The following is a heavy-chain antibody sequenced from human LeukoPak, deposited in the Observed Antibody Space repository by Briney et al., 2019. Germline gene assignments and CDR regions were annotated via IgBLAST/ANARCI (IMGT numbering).Heavy chain of an antibody. Sequence: TASETLSLTCTLSGGSISSSSYYWGWIRQPPEKGLEWLGSIYYSGSTYYNPSLKSRVTISVDTSKNQFSLKLSSVTAADTAVYYCARSPRRVLSSLINWFDPWGQGTLVTVSS. CDR3: ARSPRRVLSSLINWFDP. CDR1: GGSISSSSYY. J-gene: IGHJ5*02. CDR2: IYYSGST. V-gene: IGHV4-39*01. D-gene: IGHD3-10*01.